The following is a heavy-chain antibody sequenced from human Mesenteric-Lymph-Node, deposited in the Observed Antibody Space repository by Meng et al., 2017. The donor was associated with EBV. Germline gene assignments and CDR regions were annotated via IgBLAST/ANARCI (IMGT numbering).Heavy chain of an antibody. CDR2: ISHSGGT. V-gene: IGHV4-34*01. D-gene: IGHD3-10*01. Sequence: QVQLQQWGARLLKPSETLSLTCGVYGGSSSGDYWSWIRQSPGKGLEWIGEISHSGGTTYNPSLKSRVTISVDTSKNQFSLKLSSVTAADTAVYYCATHGSGSYSWFDPWGQGTLVTVSS. CDR1: GGSSSGDY. CDR3: ATHGSGSYSWFDP. J-gene: IGHJ5*02.